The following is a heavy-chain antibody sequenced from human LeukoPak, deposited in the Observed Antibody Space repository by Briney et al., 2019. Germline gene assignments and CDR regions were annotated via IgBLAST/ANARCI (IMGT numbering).Heavy chain of an antibody. D-gene: IGHD3-10*02. V-gene: IGHV3-43D*03. CDR1: GFTFDDYA. CDR3: AELGITMIGGV. CDR2: ISWDGGST. J-gene: IGHJ6*04. Sequence: PGGSLRLSCAASGFTFDDYAMYWVRQAPGKGLEWVPLISWDGGSTYYAGSVKGRFTISRDNAKNPLYLQMNSLRAEDTAVYYCAELGITMIGGVWGKGTTVTISS.